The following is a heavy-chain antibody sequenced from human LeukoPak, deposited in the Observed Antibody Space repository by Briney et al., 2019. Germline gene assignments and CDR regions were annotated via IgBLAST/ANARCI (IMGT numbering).Heavy chain of an antibody. CDR1: GGSISSRNYY. CDR2: IYYSGST. Sequence: SETLSLTCTVSGGSISSRNYYWDWIRQPPGKGLEWIGNIYYSGSTYYNPSLRGRVTISVDTSKNQFSLRLTSVTAADTAVYYCARDNGSGYYPDAFDIWGQGTMVTVSS. CDR3: ARDNGSGYYPDAFDI. J-gene: IGHJ3*02. D-gene: IGHD3-22*01. V-gene: IGHV4-39*07.